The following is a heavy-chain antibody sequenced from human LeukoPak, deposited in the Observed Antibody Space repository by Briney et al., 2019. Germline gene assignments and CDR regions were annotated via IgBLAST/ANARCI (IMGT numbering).Heavy chain of an antibody. Sequence: GGSLRLSCAASGFTFSSFAMTWVRQAPGKGLEWVSGFDGNGPNTYYADSVKGRWTISRDNSRNTLYLEMNRLRPEDTAIYYCAKPRTTGLGWAQFDYRGQGSLVTVSS. V-gene: IGHV3-23*01. D-gene: IGHD2-8*02. J-gene: IGHJ4*02. CDR2: FDGNGPNT. CDR1: GFTFSSFA. CDR3: AKPRTTGLGWAQFDY.